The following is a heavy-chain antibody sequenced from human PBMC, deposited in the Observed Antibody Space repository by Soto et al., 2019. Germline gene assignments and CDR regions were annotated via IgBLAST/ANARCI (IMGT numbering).Heavy chain of an antibody. CDR1: GGSISSYY. J-gene: IGHJ4*02. CDR3: ARDKITGLFDY. Sequence: SETLSLTCTVSGGSISSYYWSWFRQPPGKGLEWIGYIYYTGTTNYYPSLKSRATISVDTSKNQFSLKLTSVTAADTAVYYCARDKITGLFDYWGQGTLVTVSS. CDR2: IYYTGTT. D-gene: IGHD2-8*02. V-gene: IGHV4-59*12.